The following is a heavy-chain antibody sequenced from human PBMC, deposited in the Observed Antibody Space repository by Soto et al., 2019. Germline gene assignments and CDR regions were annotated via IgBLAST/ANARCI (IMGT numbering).Heavy chain of an antibody. CDR3: ARDLDDYGDYVGVRDYYSYGMDV. V-gene: IGHV1-69*01. Sequence: QVQLVQSGAEVKKPGSSVKVSCKASGGTFSSYAISWVRQAPGQGLEWMGGIIPIFGTANYAQKFQGRVTITADESPSTAYMELSSLRSGDTAVYYCARDLDDYGDYVGVRDYYSYGMDVWGQGTTVTVSS. J-gene: IGHJ6*02. CDR2: IIPIFGTA. D-gene: IGHD4-17*01. CDR1: GGTFSSYA.